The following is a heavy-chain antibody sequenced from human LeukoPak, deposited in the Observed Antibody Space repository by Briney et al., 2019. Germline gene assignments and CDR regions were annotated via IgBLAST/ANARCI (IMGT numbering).Heavy chain of an antibody. CDR3: ATHDGMDV. CDR2: IYYGGST. J-gene: IGHJ6*02. V-gene: IGHV4-39*01. CDR1: GGSITSSSYY. Sequence: SQTLSLTCTVSGGSITSSSYYWGWIRQPPGKGLEWLGSIYYGGSTYYNPSLKSRVTVSVDTSKNQFSLKLTSVSAADTAVYYCATHDGMDVWGRGTTVTVSS.